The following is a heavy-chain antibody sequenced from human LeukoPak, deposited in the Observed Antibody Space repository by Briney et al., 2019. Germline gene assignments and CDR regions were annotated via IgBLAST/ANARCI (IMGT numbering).Heavy chain of an antibody. D-gene: IGHD3-22*01. Sequence: GESLKISCKGSGHSFTSYWIGWVRQMPGKGLEWMGIIYPGDSDTRYSPSFQGQVTISADKSISTAYLQWSSLKASDTAMYYCARLSRYYYDSSGYHDAFDIWGQGTMVTVSS. V-gene: IGHV5-51*01. J-gene: IGHJ3*02. CDR1: GHSFTSYW. CDR3: ARLSRYYYDSSGYHDAFDI. CDR2: IYPGDSDT.